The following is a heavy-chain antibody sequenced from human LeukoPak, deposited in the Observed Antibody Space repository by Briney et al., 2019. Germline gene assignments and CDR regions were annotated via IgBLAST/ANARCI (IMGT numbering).Heavy chain of an antibody. D-gene: IGHD3-22*01. CDR3: AKGDYYDSSGYLN. V-gene: IGHV3-30*18. Sequence: GGSLRLSCAASGFSFSNFGMHWVRQAPGKGLEWVAVISYDGSNKYYADSVKGRFTISRDNSKNTLYLQMNSLRAEDTAVYYCAKGDYYDSSGYLNWGQGTLVTVSS. CDR2: ISYDGSNK. J-gene: IGHJ4*02. CDR1: GFSFSNFG.